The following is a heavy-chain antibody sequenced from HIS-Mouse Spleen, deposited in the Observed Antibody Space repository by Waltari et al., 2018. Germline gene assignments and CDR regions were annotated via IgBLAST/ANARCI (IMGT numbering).Heavy chain of an antibody. J-gene: IGHJ3*02. CDR1: GFTFDDDA. Sequence: EVQLVESGGGLVQPGRSLRLSCAASGFTFDDDAMHWVRQAPGKGLEWVSGISWNSGSIGYADSVKGRYTISRDNAKNSLYLQMNSLRAEDTALYYCSAGVAALGGAFDIWGQGTMVTVSS. V-gene: IGHV3-9*01. CDR2: ISWNSGSI. D-gene: IGHD6-13*01. CDR3: SAGVAALGGAFDI.